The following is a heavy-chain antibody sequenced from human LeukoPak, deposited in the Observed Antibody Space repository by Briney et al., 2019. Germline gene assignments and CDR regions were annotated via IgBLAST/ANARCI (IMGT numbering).Heavy chain of an antibody. CDR2: IYSGGST. CDR1: GFIVSNKY. V-gene: IGHV3-53*01. J-gene: IGHJ4*02. D-gene: IGHD3-3*01. Sequence: PGGSLRLSCAASGFIVSNKYMHWVRQAPGKGLEWVSVIYSGGSTYYADSVKGRFTISRDIAKNTLYLQMNSLRAEDTGVYYCAKDHYWSIDYWGRGTLVTVSS. CDR3: AKDHYWSIDY.